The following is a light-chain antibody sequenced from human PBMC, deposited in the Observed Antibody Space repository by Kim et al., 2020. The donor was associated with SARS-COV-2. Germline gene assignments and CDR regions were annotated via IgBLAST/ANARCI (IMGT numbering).Light chain of an antibody. V-gene: IGKV3-15*01. CDR2: GAS. CDR1: QNVRNN. CDR3: QQYVNWPQT. Sequence: ALPGERATISCRASQNVRNNLAWYQQRLGQAPRLLIYGASTRATGLPARFSGGGSGAEFTLTISSLQSEDFAVYYCQQYVNWPQTFGQGTKVDIK. J-gene: IGKJ1*01.